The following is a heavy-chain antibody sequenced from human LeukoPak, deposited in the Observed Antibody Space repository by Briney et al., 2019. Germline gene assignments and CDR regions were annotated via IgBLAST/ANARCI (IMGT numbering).Heavy chain of an antibody. CDR3: SKGYGYNARGYLDY. CDR2: ISGSGSST. J-gene: IGHJ4*02. D-gene: IGHD5-24*01. Sequence: GGSLRLSCAASGFTFSSYAMSWVRQAPGQGLEWVSVISGSGSSTYYADSVTGRFTISRDNSKNTLYLQMNSLRAADTAVYYCSKGYGYNARGYLDYWGQGTLVTVSS. V-gene: IGHV3-23*01. CDR1: GFTFSSYA.